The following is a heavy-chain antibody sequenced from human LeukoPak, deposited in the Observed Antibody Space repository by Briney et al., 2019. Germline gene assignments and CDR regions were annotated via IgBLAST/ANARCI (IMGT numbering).Heavy chain of an antibody. D-gene: IGHD3-22*01. CDR1: GLTISNNF. J-gene: IGHJ4*02. Sequence: GGSLRLSCAASGLTISNNFMGWVRQAPGKGLVWVSRINSDGSRTNYADSVKGRFTISRDNAKNTLYLQVNSLRVEDTAVYYCARDGAGGLLLDYWGQGTLVTVSS. CDR3: ARDGAGGLLLDY. CDR2: INSDGSRT. V-gene: IGHV3-74*01.